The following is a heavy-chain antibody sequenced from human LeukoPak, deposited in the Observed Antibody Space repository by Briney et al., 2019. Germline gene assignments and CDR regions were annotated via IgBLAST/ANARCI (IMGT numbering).Heavy chain of an antibody. Sequence: GGSLRLSCAASGFTFSSYGMHWVRQAPGKGLEWVAVISYDGSNKYHADSVKGRFTISRDNSKNTLYLQMNSLRTEDTAVYSCAKSSWCSGGSCYSGLRYWGQGTLVTVSS. CDR3: AKSSWCSGGSCYSGLRY. CDR2: ISYDGSNK. CDR1: GFTFSSYG. D-gene: IGHD2-15*01. V-gene: IGHV3-30*18. J-gene: IGHJ4*02.